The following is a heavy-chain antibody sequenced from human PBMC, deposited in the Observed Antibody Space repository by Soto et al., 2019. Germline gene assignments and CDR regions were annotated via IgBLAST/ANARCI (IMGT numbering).Heavy chain of an antibody. J-gene: IGHJ6*03. V-gene: IGHV3-11*01. Sequence: GGSLRLSCAASGFTFSDYYMSWIRQAPGKGLEWVSYISSSGSTIYYADSVKGRFTISRDNAKNSLYLQMNSLRAEDTAVYYCARVGASATWDTTYYDILTGYTYYMDVWGKGTTVTVSS. CDR1: GFTFSDYY. CDR3: ARVGASATWDTTYYDILTGYTYYMDV. CDR2: ISSSGSTI. D-gene: IGHD3-9*01.